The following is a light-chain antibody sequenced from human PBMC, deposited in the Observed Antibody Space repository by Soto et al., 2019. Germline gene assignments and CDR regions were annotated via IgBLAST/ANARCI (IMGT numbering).Light chain of an antibody. CDR3: CSYAGGYIYL. CDR2: DVT. CDR1: SSDVGGYNY. J-gene: IGLJ1*01. Sequence: QSVLTQPPSASGSPGQSVAISCTGTSSDVGGYNYVSWYQQHPGKAPKLMIYDVTKWPSGVPERFSGSKSGNTASLTISGLQAEDEADYFCCSYAGGYIYLFGTGTKVTVL. V-gene: IGLV2-11*01.